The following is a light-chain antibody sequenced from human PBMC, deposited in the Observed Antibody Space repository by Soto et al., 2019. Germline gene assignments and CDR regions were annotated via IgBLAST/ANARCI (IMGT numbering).Light chain of an antibody. J-gene: IGLJ1*01. CDR3: CLYAVTFYV. CDR1: SSDVGTYDF. Sequence: ALTQPRSVSGSPGQSVTISCTGTSSDVGTYDFVSWYQQHPGKAPRLMIFDVSERPSGVPDRFSGSKSGNTASLTISGLQAEDEADYYCCLYAVTFYVFGTGTKLTVL. V-gene: IGLV2-11*01. CDR2: DVS.